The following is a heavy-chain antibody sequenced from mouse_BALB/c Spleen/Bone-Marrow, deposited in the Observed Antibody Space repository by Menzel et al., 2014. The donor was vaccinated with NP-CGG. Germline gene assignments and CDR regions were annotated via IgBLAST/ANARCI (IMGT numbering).Heavy chain of an antibody. CDR1: GFTFTDYY. J-gene: IGHJ1*01. CDR2: IRNKANGYTT. D-gene: IGHD2-4*01. CDR3: ARDTMITTLWYLDV. Sequence: DVKLVESGGGLGQPGGSLRLSCATSGFTFTDYYMSWVRQPPGKALEWLGFIRNKANGYTTEYSASVKGRFTISRDNSQSLLYLQMTALRAEDSATYYCARDTMITTLWYLDVWGAGPTVTVSS. V-gene: IGHV7-3*02.